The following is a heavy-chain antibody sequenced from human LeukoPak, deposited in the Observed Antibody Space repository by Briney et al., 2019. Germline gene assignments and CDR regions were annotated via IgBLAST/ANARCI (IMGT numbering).Heavy chain of an antibody. D-gene: IGHD4-17*01. CDR3: ARGTPTVTNYFDY. J-gene: IGHJ4*02. CDR2: IFCSGST. V-gene: IGHV4-31*02. CDR1: GGSISSGGYY. Sequence: PSQTLSLTCTVSGGSISSGGYYWSWIRQHPGKGLEWIGYIFCSGSTNYNPSLKSRVTISVDTSKNQFSLKLSSVTAADTAVYYCARGTPTVTNYFDYWGQGTLVTVSS.